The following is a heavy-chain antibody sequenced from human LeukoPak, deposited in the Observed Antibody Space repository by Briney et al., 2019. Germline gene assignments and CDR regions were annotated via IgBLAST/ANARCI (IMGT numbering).Heavy chain of an antibody. Sequence: PSETLSLTCIVSGDSMTNTSYYWSWVRQPPWKGLDRNGYIYYSGSTKYNPSLKSRVTISVYTSKNQFSLKLSSVTAADTAVYYCARVGGGQQLVASPLYYFDYWGQGTLVTVSS. D-gene: IGHD6-13*01. CDR2: IYYSGST. J-gene: IGHJ4*02. CDR3: ARVGGGQQLVASPLYYFDY. V-gene: IGHV4-61*01. CDR1: GDSMTNTSYY.